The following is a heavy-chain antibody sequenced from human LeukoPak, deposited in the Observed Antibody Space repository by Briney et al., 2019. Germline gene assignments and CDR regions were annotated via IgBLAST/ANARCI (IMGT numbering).Heavy chain of an antibody. CDR2: IYHSGST. J-gene: IGHJ3*02. D-gene: IGHD3-22*01. Sequence: SQTLSLTCAVSGGSNSSGGYSWSWIRQPPGKGLEWIGYIYHSGSTYYNPSLKSRVTISVDRSKNQFSLKLSSVTAADTAVYYCARGLRYYYDSSGYDAFDIWGQGTMVTVSS. V-gene: IGHV4-30-2*01. CDR3: ARGLRYYYDSSGYDAFDI. CDR1: GGSNSSGGYS.